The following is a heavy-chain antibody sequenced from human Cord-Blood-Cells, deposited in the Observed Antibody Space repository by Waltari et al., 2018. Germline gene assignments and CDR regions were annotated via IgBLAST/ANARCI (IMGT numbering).Heavy chain of an antibody. V-gene: IGHV3-23*01. CDR2: MTGSGVST. D-gene: IGHD4-4*01. CDR1: GFTFISYA. J-gene: IGHJ3*02. Sequence: EVQLLESGGGLVQPGGSLRLSCAASGFTFISYAMSWVRQATGEGRGWFSAMTGSGVSTYYADSVKGRFTISGGNSKNTLYLQMNSRRGEDTAVYYCAKDTVTAFDIWGQGTMVTVSS. CDR3: AKDTVTAFDI.